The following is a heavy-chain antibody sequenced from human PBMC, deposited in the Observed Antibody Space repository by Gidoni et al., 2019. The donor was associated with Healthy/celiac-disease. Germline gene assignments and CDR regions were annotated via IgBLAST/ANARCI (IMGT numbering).Heavy chain of an antibody. CDR2: IRSKAYGGTT. Sequence: EVQLVESGGGLVQPGRSLRLSCTASGFTFGDYAMSWVRQAPGKGLEWVGFIRSKAYGGTTEYAASVKGRFTISRDDSKSIAYLQMNSLKTEDTAVYYCTRVQYDFWSGYPKYYFDYWGQGTLVTVSS. J-gene: IGHJ4*02. CDR1: GFTFGDYA. CDR3: TRVQYDFWSGYPKYYFDY. V-gene: IGHV3-49*04. D-gene: IGHD3-3*01.